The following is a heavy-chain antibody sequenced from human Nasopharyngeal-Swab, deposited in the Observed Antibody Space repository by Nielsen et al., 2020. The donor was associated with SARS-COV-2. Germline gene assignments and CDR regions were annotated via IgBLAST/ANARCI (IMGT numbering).Heavy chain of an antibody. Sequence: GESLKISCAASGFSFNNHGMHWVRQAPGKGLEWVAAIWSDGKTTNYADSVKGRLTISRDKYRNTLYLQMNNLRVEDTAIYYCAREGPYSGTNVFDIWGQETRVTVSS. J-gene: IGHJ3*02. V-gene: IGHV3-33*01. CDR3: AREGPYSGTNVFDI. D-gene: IGHD5-12*01. CDR1: GFSFNNHG. CDR2: IWSDGKTT.